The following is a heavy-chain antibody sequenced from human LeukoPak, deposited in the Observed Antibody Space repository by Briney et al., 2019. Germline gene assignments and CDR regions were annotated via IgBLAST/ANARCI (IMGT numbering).Heavy chain of an antibody. V-gene: IGHV1-18*01. CDR2: ISSYNGNT. CDR3: ARVQLERSGEPFDY. D-gene: IGHD1-1*01. J-gene: IGHJ4*02. Sequence: ASVKVSCKASGYTFTSDGISWVRQAPGQGLEWMGWISSYNGNTKYAEKLQGRVTMTTDTSTSTAYMELRSLRSDDTAVYYCARVQLERSGEPFDYWGQGTLVTVSS. CDR1: GYTFTSDG.